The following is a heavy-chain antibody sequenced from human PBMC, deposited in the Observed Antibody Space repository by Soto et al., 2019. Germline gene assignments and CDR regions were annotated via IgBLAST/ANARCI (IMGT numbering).Heavy chain of an antibody. CDR3: AKKGGGDYILGY. CDR1: GFSLSTNGVG. D-gene: IGHD4-17*01. V-gene: IGHV2-5*02. CDR2: IYWDDSK. Sequence: QITLKESGPTLVKPTQTLTLTCTFSGFSLSTNGVGVGWIRQPPGKALEWLALIYWDDSKHYSPSLNSRHTITKDTSRNLVVITMTNMDPVDTATYYCAKKGGGDYILGYWGQGTLVTVSS. J-gene: IGHJ4*02.